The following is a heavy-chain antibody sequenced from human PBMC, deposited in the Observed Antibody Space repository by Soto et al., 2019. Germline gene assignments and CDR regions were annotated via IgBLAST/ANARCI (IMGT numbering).Heavy chain of an antibody. CDR3: ARVVVPAAMFGYYYGMDV. V-gene: IGHV3-30*03. CDR2: ISYDGSNK. Sequence: PGGSLRLSCAASGFTFSSYGMHWVRQAPGKGLEWVAVISYDGSNKYYADSVKGRFTISRDNSKNTLYLQMNSLRAEDTAVYYCARVVVPAAMFGYYYGMDVWGQGTTVTVSS. D-gene: IGHD2-2*01. CDR1: GFTFSSYG. J-gene: IGHJ6*02.